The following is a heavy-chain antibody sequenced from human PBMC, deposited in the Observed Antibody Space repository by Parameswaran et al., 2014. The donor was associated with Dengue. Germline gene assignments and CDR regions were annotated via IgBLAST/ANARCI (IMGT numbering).Heavy chain of an antibody. J-gene: IGHJ6*02. Sequence: VRQMPGKGLEWVSSISSSSSYIYYADSVKGRFTISRDNAKNSLYLQMNSLRAEDTAVYYCARDPYGMDVWGQGTTVTVSS. CDR3: ARDPYGMDV. V-gene: IGHV3-21*01. CDR2: ISSSSSYI.